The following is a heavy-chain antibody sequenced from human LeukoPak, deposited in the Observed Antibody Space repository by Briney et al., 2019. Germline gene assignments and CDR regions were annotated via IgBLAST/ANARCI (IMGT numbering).Heavy chain of an antibody. J-gene: IGHJ4*02. V-gene: IGHV1-18*01. CDR3: ARDIAVAAIIPPYFDY. CDR1: NYTFNSYG. D-gene: IGHD6-19*01. CDR2: ISAYNGNT. Sequence: ASVKVSCKASNYTFNSYGISWVRQAPGQGLEWMGWISAYNGNTIYAQKLQGRVTMTTDTSTSTAYMGLRSLRSDDTAVYYCARDIAVAAIIPPYFDYWGQGTLVTVSS.